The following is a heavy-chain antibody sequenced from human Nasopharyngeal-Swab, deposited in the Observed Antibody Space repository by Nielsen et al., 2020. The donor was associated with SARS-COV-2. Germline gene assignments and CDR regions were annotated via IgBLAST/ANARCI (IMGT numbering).Heavy chain of an antibody. CDR3: ARLYCGGDCYSEDYYGMDV. CDR1: GYTFTSYG. CDR2: ISAYNGNT. Sequence: ASVKVSCKASGYTFTSYGTSWERQAPGQGLEWMGWISAYNGNTNYAQKLQGRVTMTTDTSTSTAYMELRSLRSDDTAVYYCARLYCGGDCYSEDYYGMDVWGQGTTVTVSS. V-gene: IGHV1-18*01. D-gene: IGHD2-21*02. J-gene: IGHJ6*02.